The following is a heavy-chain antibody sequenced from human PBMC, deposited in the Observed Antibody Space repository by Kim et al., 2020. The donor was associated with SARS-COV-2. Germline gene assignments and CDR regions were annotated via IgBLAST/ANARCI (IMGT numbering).Heavy chain of an antibody. CDR2: ISAYNGET. CDR1: GYTFTGYG. D-gene: IGHD1-7*01. CDR3: ARVRAMELQEALDV. V-gene: IGHV1-18*04. J-gene: IGHJ6*02. Sequence: ASVKVSCKASGYTFTGYGFSWVRQAPGQGLEWMGWISAYNGETNYAQNLQGRVTMTTDTYARTAYMELISLRSDDTAVYYCARVRAMELQEALDVWGQGT.